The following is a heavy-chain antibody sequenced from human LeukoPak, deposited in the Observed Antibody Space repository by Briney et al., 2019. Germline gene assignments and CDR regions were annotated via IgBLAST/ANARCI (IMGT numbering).Heavy chain of an antibody. CDR1: GFTFSSYG. D-gene: IGHD2-15*01. CDR2: IWCDGSNK. Sequence: PGGSLRLSCAASGFTFSSYGMHWVRQAPGKGLEWVAVIWCDGSNKYYADSVKGRFTISRDNSKNTLYLQMNSLRAEDTAVYYCARDGCGGSCYDAFDIWGQGTMVTVSS. V-gene: IGHV3-33*01. CDR3: ARDGCGGSCYDAFDI. J-gene: IGHJ3*02.